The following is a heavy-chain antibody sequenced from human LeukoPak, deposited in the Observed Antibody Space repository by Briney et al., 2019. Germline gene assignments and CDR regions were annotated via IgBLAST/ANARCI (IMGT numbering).Heavy chain of an antibody. D-gene: IGHD4-11*01. CDR1: GGSISSGSYY. J-gene: IGHJ2*01. CDR3: ARKKAALYRHFDP. Sequence: SQTLSLTCTVSGGSISSGSYYWSWIRQPAGKGLEWIGRGYTSGSTNYNPSLKSRVTISVDTSKNQFSLKLNSLTAADTAVYYCARKKAALYRHFDPWGRGTLVTVSS. CDR2: GYTSGST. V-gene: IGHV4-61*02.